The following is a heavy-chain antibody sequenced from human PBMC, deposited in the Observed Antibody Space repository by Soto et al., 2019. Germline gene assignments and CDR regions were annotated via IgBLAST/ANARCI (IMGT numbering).Heavy chain of an antibody. CDR1: GGTFSSYA. D-gene: IGHD3-10*01. J-gene: IGHJ5*02. V-gene: IGHV1-69*13. CDR3: ARDRVVRGVNWFDP. Sequence: GASVKVSCKASGGTFSSYAISWVRQAPGQGLEWMGGIIPIFGTANYAQKFQGRVTITADESTSTAYMELSSLRSEDTAVYYCARDRVVRGVNWFDPWGQGTLVTVSS. CDR2: IIPIFGTA.